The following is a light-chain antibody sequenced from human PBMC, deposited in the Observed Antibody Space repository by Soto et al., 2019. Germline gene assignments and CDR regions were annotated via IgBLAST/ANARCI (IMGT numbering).Light chain of an antibody. V-gene: IGLV2-14*03. CDR2: DVN. J-gene: IGLJ2*01. Sequence: QSVLTQPASVSGSPGQSITISCTGTSTDIGPYNYVPWYQQHPGKAPRLLIYDVNNRPSGVSDRFSGSKSGRTASLTISGLQAEDEADYYCSSYTSIIAVVFGGGTKLTVL. CDR3: SSYTSIIAVV. CDR1: STDIGPYNY.